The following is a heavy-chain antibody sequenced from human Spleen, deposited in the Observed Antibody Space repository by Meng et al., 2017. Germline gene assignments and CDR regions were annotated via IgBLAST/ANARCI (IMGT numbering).Heavy chain of an antibody. CDR3: ARDPSSWYYYFDY. Sequence: GESLKISCAASGFTFSSYAMHWVRQAPGKGLEWVAVISYDGSNKYYADSVKGRFTISRDNSKNTLYLQMNSLRAEDTAVYYCARDPSSWYYYFDYWGQGTLVTVSS. J-gene: IGHJ4*02. V-gene: IGHV3-30*04. CDR2: ISYDGSNK. D-gene: IGHD6-13*01. CDR1: GFTFSSYA.